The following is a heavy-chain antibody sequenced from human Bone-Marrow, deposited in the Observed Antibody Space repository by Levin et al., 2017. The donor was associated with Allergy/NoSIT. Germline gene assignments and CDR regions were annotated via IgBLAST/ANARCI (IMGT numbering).Heavy chain of an antibody. CDR3: VRRYSSGSFDP. CDR1: GYTFTGYY. CDR2: INPSGGST. V-gene: IGHV1-46*01. Sequence: GESLKISCKASGYTFTGYYMHWVRQAPGQGLEWIGIINPSGGSTSYAQKFQGRVTMTRDTSTSTVYMELSSLRSEDTAVYYCVRRYSSGSFDPWGQGTLVTVSS. D-gene: IGHD2-15*01. J-gene: IGHJ5*02.